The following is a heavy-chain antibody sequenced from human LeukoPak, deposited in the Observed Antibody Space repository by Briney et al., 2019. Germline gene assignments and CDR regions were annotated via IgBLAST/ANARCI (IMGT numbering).Heavy chain of an antibody. D-gene: IGHD2-21*02. Sequence: GGSLRLSCAASGFTFTSYSMSWVRQAPGKGLEWVSVISANGGDTFYADSVKGRFSISRDNSKNTLYLQVNGLRTEDTAVYYCAKDRLLNCRGDCYIFDYWGQGTVVTVSS. CDR1: GFTFTSYS. CDR3: AKDRLLNCRGDCYIFDY. CDR2: ISANGGDT. J-gene: IGHJ4*02. V-gene: IGHV3-23*01.